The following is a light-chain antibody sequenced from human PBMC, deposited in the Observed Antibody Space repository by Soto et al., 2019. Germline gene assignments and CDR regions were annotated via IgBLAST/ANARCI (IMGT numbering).Light chain of an antibody. Sequence: EIVMTQSPATLSVSPGERATLSCRASQSVSSNLAWYQQKPGQAPRLLICGASTRATGIPAKLSGSGSGTELTLTISSLQSEDFAVYYCQQYNNWPRTFGQGTKVEIK. CDR1: QSVSSN. V-gene: IGKV3-15*01. CDR3: QQYNNWPRT. J-gene: IGKJ1*01. CDR2: GAS.